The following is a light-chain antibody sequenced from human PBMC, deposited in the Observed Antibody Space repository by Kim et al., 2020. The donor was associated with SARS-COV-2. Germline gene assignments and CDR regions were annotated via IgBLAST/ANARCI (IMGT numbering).Light chain of an antibody. Sequence: GTLSWSPGDGATLSCRSSQGVRNYLAWYQQKPGQAPRLLICEASKRAAGIPARFSGSGSGTDFTLTISRLEPGDSAVYFCQQRGSFGQGTRLEIK. CDR2: EAS. J-gene: IGKJ5*01. V-gene: IGKV3-11*01. CDR1: QGVRNY. CDR3: QQRGS.